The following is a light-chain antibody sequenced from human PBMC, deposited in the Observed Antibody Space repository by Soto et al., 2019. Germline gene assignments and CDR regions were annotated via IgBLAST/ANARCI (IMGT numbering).Light chain of an antibody. Sequence: EIVLTQSPATLSLSPGETATLSCRASQSVSSSVAWYHQKPGRAPRLLISGASTRATGIPARFSGSGSGTEFTLTLTSLQSEDFAVYYCQQYNAWPPLTFGGGTKVEIK. CDR3: QQYNAWPPLT. V-gene: IGKV3-15*01. J-gene: IGKJ4*01. CDR1: QSVSSS. CDR2: GAS.